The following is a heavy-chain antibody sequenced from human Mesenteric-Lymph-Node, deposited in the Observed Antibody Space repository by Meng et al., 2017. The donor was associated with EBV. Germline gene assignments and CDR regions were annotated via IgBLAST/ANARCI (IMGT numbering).Heavy chain of an antibody. Sequence: VQLGTSGGGLVQPGGSLRLSCAASGFSFSDYYMTWIRQAPGKRLEWVAHISGTGRTIYYADSVKGRFTISSDSAKNSLFLQMNNLRAEDTAVYYCARVVVGTFDNWGQGTLVTVSS. CDR2: ISGTGRTI. J-gene: IGHJ4*02. D-gene: IGHD2-21*01. CDR3: ARVVVGTFDN. V-gene: IGHV3-11*01. CDR1: GFSFSDYY.